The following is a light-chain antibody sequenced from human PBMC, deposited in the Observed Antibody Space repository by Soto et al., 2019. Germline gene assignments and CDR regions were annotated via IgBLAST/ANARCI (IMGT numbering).Light chain of an antibody. CDR2: GAS. CDR3: QQLRMYPST. Sequence: ETVMTQSPATLSVSPGERATLSCWASQSVNSNLAWYQQKLGQAPRVLIYGASTRATGIPARFSGSGSETEFILTISSLQSEDSATYYCQQLRMYPSTFGGGTKVDIK. J-gene: IGKJ4*01. CDR1: QSVNSN. V-gene: IGKV3-15*01.